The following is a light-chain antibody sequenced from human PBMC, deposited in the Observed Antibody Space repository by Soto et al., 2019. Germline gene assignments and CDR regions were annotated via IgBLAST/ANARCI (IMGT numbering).Light chain of an antibody. Sequence: EIVLTQSPATLSLSPGERATLSCRASQSVGSSLAWYQQKPGQAPSLLIYDASNRATGISARLSGSGSGTDFALTISSLEPEDFAVYYCQQRSDWPAITFGQGTRLEIK. J-gene: IGKJ5*01. CDR2: DAS. CDR1: QSVGSS. V-gene: IGKV3-11*01. CDR3: QQRSDWPAIT.